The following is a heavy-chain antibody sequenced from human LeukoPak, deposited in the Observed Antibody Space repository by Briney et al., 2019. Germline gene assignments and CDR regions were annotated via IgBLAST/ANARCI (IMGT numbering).Heavy chain of an antibody. CDR2: VIPVLETS. V-gene: IGHV1-69*01. CDR1: GENLSNYL. D-gene: IGHD5-12*01. CDR3: ASVVSGYDDSGWRY. Sequence: GASVKVSCKSSGENLSNYLITWVRQAPGQGLEWMGGVIPVLETSNYAQKFRGRITITADESTNTAYMELSGLRSEDTAVYYCASVVSGYDDSGWRYWGQGTLVTVSS. J-gene: IGHJ4*02.